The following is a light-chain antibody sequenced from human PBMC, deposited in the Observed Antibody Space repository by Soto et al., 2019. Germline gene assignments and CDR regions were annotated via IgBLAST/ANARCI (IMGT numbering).Light chain of an antibody. CDR1: QVINNY. V-gene: IGKV1-33*01. J-gene: IGKJ5*01. CDR3: QQYENLPIT. CDR2: DAS. Sequence: DIQMTQTKSSLSASLGDRVSITVQVSQVINNYLTWYQQKPGKAPKLLTFDASILETGVPSKFSGSGSGTDFTFTISSLQPEDIATYYCQQYENLPITFGQGTRLEI.